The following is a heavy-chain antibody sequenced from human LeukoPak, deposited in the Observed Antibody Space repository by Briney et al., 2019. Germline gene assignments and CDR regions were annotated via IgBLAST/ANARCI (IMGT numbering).Heavy chain of an antibody. Sequence: SETLSLTCTVSGGSISSSSYYWGWIRQPPGKGLEWIGYIYYSGSTNYNPSLKSRVTISVDTSKNQFSLKLSSVTAADTAVYYCARGLGIFGVSWFDPWGQGTLVTVSS. V-gene: IGHV4-61*05. D-gene: IGHD3-3*01. CDR2: IYYSGST. J-gene: IGHJ5*02. CDR3: ARGLGIFGVSWFDP. CDR1: GGSISSSSYY.